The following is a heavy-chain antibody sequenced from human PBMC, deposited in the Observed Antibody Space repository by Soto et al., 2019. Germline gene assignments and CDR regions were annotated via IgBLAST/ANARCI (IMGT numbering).Heavy chain of an antibody. CDR2: IKQDGSEK. J-gene: IGHJ4*02. CDR1: GFTFSSYW. V-gene: IGHV3-7*01. CDR3: AREGNIVATFLKGVPSPFDY. D-gene: IGHD5-12*01. Sequence: GGSLRLSCAASGFTFSSYWMSWVRQAPGKGLEWVANIKQDGSEKYYVDSVKGRFTISRDNAKNSLYLQMNSLRAEDTAVYYCAREGNIVATFLKGVPSPFDYWGQGTLVTVSS.